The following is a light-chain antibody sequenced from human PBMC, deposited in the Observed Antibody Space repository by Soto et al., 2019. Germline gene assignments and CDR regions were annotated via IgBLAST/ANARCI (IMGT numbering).Light chain of an antibody. CDR1: QTITNNY. CDR2: AAS. CDR3: QQYGASPPYT. Sequence: EVVLAQSPGTLSFSPGERVTLSCRASQTITNNYLAWYQQKPGQAPRLLISAASNRATGIPDRFSGSGSGTDFTLTISRLEPEDFAVYYCQQYGASPPYTFGQGTKLEIK. J-gene: IGKJ2*01. V-gene: IGKV3-20*01.